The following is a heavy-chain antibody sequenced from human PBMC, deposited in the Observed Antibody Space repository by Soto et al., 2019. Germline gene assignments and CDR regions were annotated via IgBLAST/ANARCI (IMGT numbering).Heavy chain of an antibody. V-gene: IGHV5-51*01. CDR2: SYPGDSDS. D-gene: IGHD6-13*01. J-gene: IGHJ6*03. Sequence: DSLKPSCNGPGCPFTHYLIGWARQLPGTGLESMGISYPGDSDSRDSPSFQGHVTITVDKSTSTAYLQWNTLKASDTAMYYCSMHSSHFEINFCDLGVWGNESTGTVPS. CDR1: GCPFTHYL. CDR3: SMHSSHFEINFCDLGV.